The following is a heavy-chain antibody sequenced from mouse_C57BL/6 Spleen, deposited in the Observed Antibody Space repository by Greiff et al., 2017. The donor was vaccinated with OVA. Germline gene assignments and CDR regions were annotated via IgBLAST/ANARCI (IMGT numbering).Heavy chain of an antibody. CDR2: IYPGDGDT. CDR3: ARGGYDGGYYFDY. V-gene: IGHV1-82*01. D-gene: IGHD2-14*01. Sequence: QVQLKESGPELVKPGASVKISCKASGYAFSSSWMNWVKQRPGKGLEWIGRIYPGDGDTNYNGKFKGKATLTADKSSSTAYMQLSSLTSEDSAVYFCARGGYDGGYYFDYWGKGTTLTVSS. J-gene: IGHJ2*01. CDR1: GYAFSSSW.